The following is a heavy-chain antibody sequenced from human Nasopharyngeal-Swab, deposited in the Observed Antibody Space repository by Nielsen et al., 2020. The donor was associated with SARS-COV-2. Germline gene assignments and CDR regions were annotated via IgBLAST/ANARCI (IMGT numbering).Heavy chain of an antibody. V-gene: IGHV5-10-1*01. J-gene: IGHJ5*02. CDR1: GSGFPSYW. CDR2: IDPSDSYT. CDR3: ARLLVVPGNWFDP. D-gene: IGHD2-2*01. Sequence: GASLPISCKGWGSGFPSYWIWWVRQMPGKGLEWMGRIDPSDSYTNYSPSFQGHVTISADKSISTAYLQWSSLKASDTAMYYCARLLVVPGNWFDPWGQGTLVTVSS.